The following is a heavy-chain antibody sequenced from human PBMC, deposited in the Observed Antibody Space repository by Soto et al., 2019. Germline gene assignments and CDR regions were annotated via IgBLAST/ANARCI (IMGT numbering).Heavy chain of an antibody. CDR3: AKIRDYYDSSGYPPYFFDY. Sequence: PGGSLRLSCAASGFTFSNYVMNWVRQAPGKGLEWVSAITGSGGSTYYADSVKGRFTMSRDDPKNTLYLQMNSLRAEDMAVYYCAKIRDYYDSSGYPPYFFDYWGQGTLVTV. J-gene: IGHJ4*02. V-gene: IGHV3-23*01. D-gene: IGHD3-22*01. CDR2: ITGSGGST. CDR1: GFTFSNYV.